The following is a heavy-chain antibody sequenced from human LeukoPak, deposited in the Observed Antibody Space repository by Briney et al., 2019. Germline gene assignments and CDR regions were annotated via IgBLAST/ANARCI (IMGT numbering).Heavy chain of an antibody. CDR3: ARFTYCSGGSCYPEYFDY. Sequence: GGSLRLSCAASGFTFTNYRMNWVRQAPGKGLEWVSYISSSGSTIYYADSVKGRFTISRDNAKNSLYLQMNSLRAEDTAVYYCARFTYCSGGSCYPEYFDYWGQGTLVTVSS. CDR2: ISSSGSTI. D-gene: IGHD2-15*01. J-gene: IGHJ4*02. CDR1: GFTFTNYR. V-gene: IGHV3-48*04.